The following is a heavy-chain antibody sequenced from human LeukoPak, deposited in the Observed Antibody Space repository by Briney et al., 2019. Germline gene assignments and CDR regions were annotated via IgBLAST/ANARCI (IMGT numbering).Heavy chain of an antibody. CDR1: GYSLTELS. D-gene: IGHD2-15*01. V-gene: IGHV1-24*01. CDR2: FDPEDGET. Sequence: ASVKVSCKVSGYSLTELSMHWVRQAPGKGLEWMGRFDPEDGETIYAQNFQARVTMTEDTSTDTAYMELSRLRSEDTAVYYCARDLGSVTATDYWGQGTLVTVSS. CDR3: ARDLGSVTATDY. J-gene: IGHJ4*02.